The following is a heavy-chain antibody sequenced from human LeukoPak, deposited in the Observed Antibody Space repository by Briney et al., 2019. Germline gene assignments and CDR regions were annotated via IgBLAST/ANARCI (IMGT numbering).Heavy chain of an antibody. CDR1: GGSISSSSYY. CDR3: ARDLRYQPSNYYYYYMDV. Sequence: PSETLSLTCTVSGGSISSSSYYWGWIRQPPGKGLEWIGSIYYSGSTYYNPSLKSRVTISVDTSKNQFSLKLSSVTAADTAVYYCARDLRYQPSNYYYYYMDVWGKGTTVTVSS. J-gene: IGHJ6*03. CDR2: IYYSGST. V-gene: IGHV4-39*07. D-gene: IGHD2-2*01.